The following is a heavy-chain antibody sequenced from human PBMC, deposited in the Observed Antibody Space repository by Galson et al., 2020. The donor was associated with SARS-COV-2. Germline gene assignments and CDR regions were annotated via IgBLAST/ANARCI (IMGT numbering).Heavy chain of an antibody. V-gene: IGHV1-46*01. CDR2: INPSGGGI. CDR1: GYTFTSYY. CDR3: ARDSQGGNDYNYLLF. D-gene: IGHD4-4*01. J-gene: IGHJ4*02. Sequence: ASVKVSCKASGYTFTSYYIHWVRQAPGQGLEWMGIINPSGGGITYAQKFQGRVTMTRDTSTSTVYMELSSLGSEDTAVYYCARDSQGGNDYNYLLFWGQGTLVTVSS.